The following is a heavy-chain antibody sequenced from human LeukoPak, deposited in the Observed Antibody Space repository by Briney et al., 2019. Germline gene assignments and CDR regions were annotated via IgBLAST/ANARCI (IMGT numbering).Heavy chain of an antibody. D-gene: IGHD2-2*01. V-gene: IGHV3-21*01. CDR1: GFTFSNAW. CDR3: ARALVVPAAMGHYYYGMDV. CDR2: ISSSSSYI. Sequence: GGSLRLSCAASGFTFSNAWMSWVRQAPGKGLEWVSSISSSSSYIYYADSVKGRFTISRDNAKNSLYLQMNSLRAEDTAVYYCARALVVPAAMGHYYYGMDVWGQGTTVAVSS. J-gene: IGHJ6*02.